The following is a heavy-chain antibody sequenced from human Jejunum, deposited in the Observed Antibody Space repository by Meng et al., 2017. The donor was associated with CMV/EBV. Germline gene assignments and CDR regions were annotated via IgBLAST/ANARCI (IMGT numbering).Heavy chain of an antibody. CDR1: GFTFSDDS. V-gene: IGHV3-21*01. D-gene: IGHD3-16*01. CDR2: ITRGSTHT. J-gene: IGHJ4*02. Sequence: SWSSSGFTFSDDSMNWIRQAPGKGLEWVSSITRGSTHTYYADSVKGRFTISRDNAQNSLFLQMDSLRADDTAVYYCARGIGSGGAPDYWGQGTLVTVSS. CDR3: ARGIGSGGAPDY.